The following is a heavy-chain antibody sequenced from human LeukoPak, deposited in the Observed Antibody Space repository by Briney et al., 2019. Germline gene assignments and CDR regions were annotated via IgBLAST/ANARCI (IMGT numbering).Heavy chain of an antibody. CDR1: GGTFSSYA. CDR2: ITPILGTT. CDR3: TRVNLRGSNYNWFDP. D-gene: IGHD1-26*01. Sequence: SVKVSCEASGGTFSSYAISWVRQAPGQGLGWMGRITPILGTTKYAQKFQGRVTITADKFTTTAYMELSSLRSEDTAIYYCTRVNLRGSNYNWFDPWGQGTLVTVSS. V-gene: IGHV1-69*04. J-gene: IGHJ5*02.